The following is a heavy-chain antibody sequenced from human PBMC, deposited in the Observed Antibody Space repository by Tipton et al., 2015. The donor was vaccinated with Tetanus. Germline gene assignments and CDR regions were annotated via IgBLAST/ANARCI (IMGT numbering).Heavy chain of an antibody. Sequence: QLVQSGAEVKKPGASVKVSCKASGYTFTGYYMHWVRQAPGQGLEWMGRINPNSGGTNYAQKFQGRVTMTRDTSISTAYMELSRLRSDDTAVYYCARDVSKYSGSSPALGYWGQGTLVTVSS. CDR3: ARDVSKYSGSSPALGY. CDR1: GYTFTGYY. D-gene: IGHD1-26*01. CDR2: INPNSGGT. V-gene: IGHV1-2*06. J-gene: IGHJ4*02.